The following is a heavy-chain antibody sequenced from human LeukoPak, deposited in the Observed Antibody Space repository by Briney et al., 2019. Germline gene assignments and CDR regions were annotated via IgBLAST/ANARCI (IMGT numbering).Heavy chain of an antibody. V-gene: IGHV3-11*01. J-gene: IGHJ3*02. CDR2: ISSSGSNI. D-gene: IGHD3-3*01. CDR3: ARGRRITVFGVVTQGAFDI. CDR1: GFTFSDYY. Sequence: PGGSLRLSCAASGFTFSDYYMSWIRQAPGKGLEWVSYISSSGSNIYYAESVKGRFTISRDNANNSLFLQMNSLRADDTAVYYCARGRRITVFGVVTQGAFDIWGQGTLVTVSS.